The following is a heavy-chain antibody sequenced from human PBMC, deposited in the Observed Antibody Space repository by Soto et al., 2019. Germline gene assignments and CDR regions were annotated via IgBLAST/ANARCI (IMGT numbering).Heavy chain of an antibody. Sequence: PGGSLRLSCAASGFNFNSYTINWVRQAPGKGLEWVSAISGSGDSTYYADSAKGRFTISRDNSKNTLYLQMSSLRAEDTAIYYCAKDSFINLRGYDSYWGQGTLVTVSS. D-gene: IGHD5-12*01. V-gene: IGHV3-23*01. CDR1: GFNFNSYT. CDR2: ISGSGDST. CDR3: AKDSFINLRGYDSY. J-gene: IGHJ4*02.